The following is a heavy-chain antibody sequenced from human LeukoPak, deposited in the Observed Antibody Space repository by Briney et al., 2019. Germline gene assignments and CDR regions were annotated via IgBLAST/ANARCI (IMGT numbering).Heavy chain of an antibody. Sequence: KPSETLSLTCTVSGGSISSYYWSWIRQPPGKGLEWIGYIYYSGSTNYNPSLKSRVTISVDTSKDQFSLKLSSVTAADTAVYYCARVVKDDYHRDYWGQGTLVTVSS. J-gene: IGHJ4*02. CDR1: GGSISSYY. V-gene: IGHV4-59*01. CDR3: ARVVKDDYHRDY. D-gene: IGHD5-24*01. CDR2: IYYSGST.